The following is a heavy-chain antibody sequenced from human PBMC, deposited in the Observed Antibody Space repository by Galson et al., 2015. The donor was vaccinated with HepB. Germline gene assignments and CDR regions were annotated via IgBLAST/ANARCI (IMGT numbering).Heavy chain of an antibody. D-gene: IGHD6-13*01. CDR3: ARDIAAAGPEGSGDY. J-gene: IGHJ4*02. CDR2: ISYDGSNK. CDR1: GFTFSSYA. V-gene: IGHV3-30-3*01. Sequence: SLRLSCAASGFTFSSYAMHWVRQAPGKGLEWVAVISYDGSNKYYADSVKGRFTISRDNSKNTLYLQMNSLRAEDTAVYYCARDIAAAGPEGSGDYWGQGTLVTVSS.